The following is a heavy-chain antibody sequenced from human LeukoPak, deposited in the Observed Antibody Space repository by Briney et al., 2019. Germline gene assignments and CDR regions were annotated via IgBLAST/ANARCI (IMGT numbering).Heavy chain of an antibody. J-gene: IGHJ4*02. D-gene: IGHD6-19*01. CDR2: IIPIFGTA. V-gene: IGHV1-69*13. Sequence: SVKVSCKASGGTFSSYAISWVRQAPGQGLEWMGGIIPIFGTANYAQKFQGRVTITADESTSTAYMELSSLRSEGTAVYYCAREGIAVAGTAPLDYWGQGTLVTVSS. CDR1: GGTFSSYA. CDR3: AREGIAVAGTAPLDY.